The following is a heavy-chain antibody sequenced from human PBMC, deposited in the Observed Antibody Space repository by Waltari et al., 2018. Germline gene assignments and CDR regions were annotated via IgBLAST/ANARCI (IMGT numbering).Heavy chain of an antibody. CDR3: ARGWEPPTWFDS. CDR1: CFPFPKYS. D-gene: IGHD1-26*01. CDR2: ISRSSSDI. Sequence: EVQLVESGGGLVKPGGSMRLSCAAFCFPFPKYSMHWIRQTPGKGLEWVSSISRSSSDIYYADSVRGRFTISRDNANNSLTLQMHSLRAEDTGLYYCARGWEPPTWFDSWGQGTLVTVSS. V-gene: IGHV3-21*02. J-gene: IGHJ5*01.